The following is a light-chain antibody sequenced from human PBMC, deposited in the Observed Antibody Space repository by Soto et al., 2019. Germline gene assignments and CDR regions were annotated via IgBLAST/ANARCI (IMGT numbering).Light chain of an antibody. CDR2: EVS. J-gene: IGLJ1*01. CDR1: SRDVGGYSR. CDR3: NSYTSSNTRV. V-gene: IGLV2-14*01. Sequence: QSALTQPAAVSGSPGQSITISCTGTSRDVGGYSRVSWYQHHPGKAPKLMIYEVSDRPSGVSNRFSGSKSGNTASLTISGLQAEDEADYYCNSYTSSNTRVFGTGTKVTVL.